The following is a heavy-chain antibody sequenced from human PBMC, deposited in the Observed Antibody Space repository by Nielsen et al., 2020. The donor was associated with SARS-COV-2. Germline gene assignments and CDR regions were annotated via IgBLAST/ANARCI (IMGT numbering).Heavy chain of an antibody. Sequence: GESLKISCAASAFTFSTYWMHWVRQAPGKGLVWVSRINSDGSSTSYADSVKGRFTISRDNAKNTLYLQMNSLRAEDTAVYYCAKDYTSSRLRYYFDYWGQGTLVTVSS. V-gene: IGHV3-74*01. CDR2: INSDGSST. CDR1: AFTFSTYW. CDR3: AKDYTSSRLRYYFDY. D-gene: IGHD2-2*02. J-gene: IGHJ4*02.